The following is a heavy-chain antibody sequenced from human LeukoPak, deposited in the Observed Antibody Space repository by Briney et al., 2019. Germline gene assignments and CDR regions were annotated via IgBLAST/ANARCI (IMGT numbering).Heavy chain of an antibody. J-gene: IGHJ4*02. D-gene: IGHD3-22*01. Sequence: PGGSLRLSCAASGFTFSSYAMSWVRQAPGKGLEWVLAISGSGGSTYYADSVKGRFTISRDNSKNTLYLQMNSLRAEDTAVYYCAKCSHSSGYYSDFDYWGQGTLVTVSS. CDR1: GFTFSSYA. V-gene: IGHV3-23*01. CDR2: ISGSGGST. CDR3: AKCSHSSGYYSDFDY.